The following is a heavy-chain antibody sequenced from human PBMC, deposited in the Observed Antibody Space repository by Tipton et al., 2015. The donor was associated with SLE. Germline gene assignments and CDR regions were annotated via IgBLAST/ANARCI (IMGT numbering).Heavy chain of an antibody. CDR1: CYSISSGYY. CDR2: IYYSGST. CDR3: AREVTVTGGDAFDI. V-gene: IGHV4-61*01. J-gene: IGHJ3*02. D-gene: IGHD4-17*01. Sequence: TLSLTCTVSCYSISSGYYWGWIRQPPGKGLEWIGYIYYSGSTNYNPSLKSRVTISVDTSKNQFSLKLSSVTAADTAVYYCAREVTVTGGDAFDIWGQGTMVTVSS.